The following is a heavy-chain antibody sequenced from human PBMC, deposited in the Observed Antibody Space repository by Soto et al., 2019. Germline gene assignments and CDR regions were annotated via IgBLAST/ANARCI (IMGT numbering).Heavy chain of an antibody. J-gene: IGHJ6*02. D-gene: IGHD4-4*01. CDR1: GGSISSGGYS. Sequence: SETLSLTCAVSGGSISSGGYSWSWIRQPPGKGLEWIGYIYHSGSTYYNPSLKSRVTISVDRSKNQFSLKLSSVTAADTAVYYCARVPHDYSNYGLLGGGLKRIYYYYGMDVWGQGTTVTVSS. CDR3: ARVPHDYSNYGLLGGGLKRIYYYYGMDV. V-gene: IGHV4-30-2*01. CDR2: IYHSGST.